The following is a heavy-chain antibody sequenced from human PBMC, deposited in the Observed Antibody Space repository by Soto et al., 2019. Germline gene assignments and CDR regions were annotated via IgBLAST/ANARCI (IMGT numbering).Heavy chain of an antibody. CDR3: VRGNIGLATDY. CDR1: GFTFSRYW. V-gene: IGHV3-74*01. J-gene: IGHJ4*02. Sequence: EVQLVESGGGLVQPGGSLRLSCAAPGFTFSRYWRHWVRQGPGKGLVWVSHINNDGSDTTYADSVKGRFTIYRENAKNTRYLQVNSLRAEDTGVYSCVRGNIGLATDYWGLGTRVTVS. CDR2: INNDGSDT.